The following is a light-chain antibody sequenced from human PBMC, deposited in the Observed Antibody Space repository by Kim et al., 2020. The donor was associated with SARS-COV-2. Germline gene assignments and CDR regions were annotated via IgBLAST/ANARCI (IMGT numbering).Light chain of an antibody. J-gene: IGLJ2*01. CDR2: YDN. CDR1: NLGDYR. Sequence: SSELTQPPSVSVAPGKTARISCGGNNLGDYRVHWYQQKPGQAPILVIYYDNLRPSGIPERFSGSNSGNTVTLTISRVEAGDEAEYYCQVWDSGSDRVVFG. CDR3: QVWDSGSDRVV. V-gene: IGLV3-21*04.